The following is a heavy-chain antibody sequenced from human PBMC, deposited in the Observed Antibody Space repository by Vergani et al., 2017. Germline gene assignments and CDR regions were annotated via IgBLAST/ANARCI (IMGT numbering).Heavy chain of an antibody. CDR3: ERAAYYYERVGGV. CDR1: GFIFSIYT. Sequence: EVQLVESGGGLVQPGGSLRLSCAASGFIFSIYTMNWVRQAPGKGLEWVSYISSSGNTIYYAYSVKGRFTISRDNAKNSLYLQMNSLRAEDTDVYYCERAAYYYERVGGVWGQGTTVTVSS. CDR2: ISSSGNTI. V-gene: IGHV3-48*01. D-gene: IGHD3-22*01. J-gene: IGHJ6*02.